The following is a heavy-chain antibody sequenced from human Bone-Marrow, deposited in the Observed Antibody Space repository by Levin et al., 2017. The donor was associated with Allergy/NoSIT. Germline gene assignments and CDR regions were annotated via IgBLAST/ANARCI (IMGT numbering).Heavy chain of an antibody. D-gene: IGHD1-26*01. Sequence: GGSLRLSCAASGFTFSSYWMSWVRQAPGKGLEWVANIKQDGSEKYYVDSVKGRFTISRDNAKNSLYLQMNSLRAEDTAVYYCARDVYIRERVGAKGRGYYYYGMDVWGQGTTVTVSS. V-gene: IGHV3-7*01. CDR2: IKQDGSEK. CDR3: ARDVYIRERVGAKGRGYYYYGMDV. CDR1: GFTFSSYW. J-gene: IGHJ6*02.